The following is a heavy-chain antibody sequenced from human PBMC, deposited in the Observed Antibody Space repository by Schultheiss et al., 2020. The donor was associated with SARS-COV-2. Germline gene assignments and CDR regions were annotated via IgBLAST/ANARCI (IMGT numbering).Heavy chain of an antibody. J-gene: IGHJ4*02. D-gene: IGHD3-10*01. CDR2: ISSNGGST. CDR3: VKDYYGSGSYYNPRDFDY. Sequence: GESLKISCSASGFTFSSYAMHWVRQAPGKGLEYVSAISSNGGSTYYADSVKGRFTISRDNSKNTLYLQMSSLRAEDTAVYYCVKDYYGSGSYYNPRDFDYWGQGTLVTVSS. CDR1: GFTFSSYA. V-gene: IGHV3-64D*06.